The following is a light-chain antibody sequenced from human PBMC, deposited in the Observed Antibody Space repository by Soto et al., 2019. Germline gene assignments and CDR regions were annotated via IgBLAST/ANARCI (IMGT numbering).Light chain of an antibody. CDR1: QGIDSS. Sequence: AIRMTQSPSSLSASTGDRVTVTCRASQGIDSSFAWYQQKPGKAPKLLIYAASSLQSGVPSRFSGSGSGTDFTLTISSLQPEDFATYYCQQLHDYPTTFGQGTRLEIK. V-gene: IGKV1-8*01. CDR2: AAS. CDR3: QQLHDYPTT. J-gene: IGKJ5*01.